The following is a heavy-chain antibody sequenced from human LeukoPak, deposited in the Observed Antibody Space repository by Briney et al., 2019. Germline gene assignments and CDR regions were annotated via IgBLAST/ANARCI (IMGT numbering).Heavy chain of an antibody. CDR1: GFTFSSYA. CDR2: ISYDGSNK. Sequence: GRSLRLSCAASGFTFSSYAMHWVRQAPGKGLEWVAVISYDGSNKYYADSVKGRFTISRDNSKNTLYLQMNSLRAEDTAVYYCARDTARLAALDYWGQGTLVTVSS. J-gene: IGHJ4*02. CDR3: ARDTARLAALDY. D-gene: IGHD6-6*01. V-gene: IGHV3-30-3*01.